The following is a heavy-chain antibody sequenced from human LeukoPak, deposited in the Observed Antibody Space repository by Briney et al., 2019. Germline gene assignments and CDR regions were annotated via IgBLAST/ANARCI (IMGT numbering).Heavy chain of an antibody. J-gene: IGHJ4*02. CDR2: IKTKTDGGTT. CDR3: TTVSDYDTRGYSYFDY. CDR1: GFFFSNAW. D-gene: IGHD3-22*01. Sequence: GGSLRLSCAASGFFFSNAWMSWVHQAPGTGLEWVGLIKTKTDGGTTDYAAPVKGRFSISRDDSNHKVYLQMNSLKTEDTAVYYCTTVSDYDTRGYSYFDYWGRGTLVAVSS. V-gene: IGHV3-15*01.